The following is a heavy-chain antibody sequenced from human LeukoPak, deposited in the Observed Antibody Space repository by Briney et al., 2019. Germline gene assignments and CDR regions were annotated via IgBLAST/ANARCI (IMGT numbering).Heavy chain of an antibody. V-gene: IGHV1-2*02. CDR3: ARDGEYGTGSYYRGCFDY. J-gene: IGHJ4*02. Sequence: ASVKVSCKASGYIFTTYFIHWVRQAPGQGLEWMGWIHPRSGETNYAYKFRGRVTMTRDTSISTAYMDLGSLGSDDTAVYYCARDGEYGTGSYYRGCFDYWGQGILVTVSS. CDR1: GYIFTTYF. D-gene: IGHD3-10*01. CDR2: IHPRSGET.